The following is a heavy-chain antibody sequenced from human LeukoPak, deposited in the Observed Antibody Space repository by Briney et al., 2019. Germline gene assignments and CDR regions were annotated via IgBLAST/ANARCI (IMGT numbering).Heavy chain of an antibody. J-gene: IGHJ4*02. CDR1: GFTVSSNY. CDR3: AKARDYDFWSGFDY. CDR2: IYSGGST. Sequence: GGSLRLSCAASGFTVSSNYMSWVRQAPGKGLEWVSVIYSGGSTYYADSVKGRFTISRDNSKNTLYLQMNSLRAEDMALYYCAKARDYDFWSGFDYWGQGTLVTVSS. V-gene: IGHV3-53*05. D-gene: IGHD3-3*01.